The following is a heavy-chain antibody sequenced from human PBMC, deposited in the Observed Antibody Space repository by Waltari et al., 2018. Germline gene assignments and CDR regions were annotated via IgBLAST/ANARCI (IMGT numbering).Heavy chain of an antibody. Sequence: QVQLVESGGGVVQPGRSLRLSCAASGFPFSSYGMHWVRQAPGKGLEWVAVIWYDGSNKYYADSVKGRFTISRDNSKNTLYLQMNSLRAEDTAVYYCARAHVYYYDSSGYFDYWGQGTLVTVSS. J-gene: IGHJ4*02. CDR1: GFPFSSYG. CDR2: IWYDGSNK. CDR3: ARAHVYYYDSSGYFDY. D-gene: IGHD3-22*01. V-gene: IGHV3-33*01.